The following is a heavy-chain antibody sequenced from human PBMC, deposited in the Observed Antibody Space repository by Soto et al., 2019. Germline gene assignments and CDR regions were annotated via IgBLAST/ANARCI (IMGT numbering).Heavy chain of an antibody. J-gene: IGHJ4*02. CDR1: GFTFSSYG. Sequence: QVQLVESGGGVVQPGRSLRLSCEASGFTFSSYGRHWVRQAPGKGLEWVAIISYDGSNTYYADSVKGRFTISRDNSKNTLYLQMNSLRAEDTSVYYCAKEGGLSGSYYISSSYYFDYWGQGTLVTVSS. D-gene: IGHD1-26*01. V-gene: IGHV3-30*18. CDR2: ISYDGSNT. CDR3: AKEGGLSGSYYISSSYYFDY.